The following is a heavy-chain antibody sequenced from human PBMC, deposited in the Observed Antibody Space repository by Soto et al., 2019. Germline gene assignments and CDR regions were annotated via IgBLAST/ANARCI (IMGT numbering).Heavy chain of an antibody. V-gene: IGHV3-23*01. CDR3: AKELSVDYGDYDAFDI. D-gene: IGHD4-17*01. CDR2: ISGSGGST. CDR1: GFTFSSYA. J-gene: IGHJ3*02. Sequence: GGSLRPSCAASGFTFSSYAMSWVRQAPGKGLEWVSAISGSGGSTYYADSVKGRFTISRDNSKNTLYLQMNSLRAEDTAVYYCAKELSVDYGDYDAFDIWGQGTMVTVSS.